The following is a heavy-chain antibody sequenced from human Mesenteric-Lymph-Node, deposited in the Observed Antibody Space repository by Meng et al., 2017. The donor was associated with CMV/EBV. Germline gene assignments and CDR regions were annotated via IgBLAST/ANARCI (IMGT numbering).Heavy chain of an antibody. Sequence: GESLKISCAASGFTFSSYGMHWVRQAPGKGLEWVAFMRYDGSNKYYADSVKGRFTISRDNSKNTLYLQMNSLRAEDTAVYYCAKDDLYYYDSSGYYYTSFGYWGQGTLVTVSS. J-gene: IGHJ4*02. V-gene: IGHV3-30*02. D-gene: IGHD3-22*01. CDR1: GFTFSSYG. CDR3: AKDDLYYYDSSGYYYTSFGY. CDR2: MRYDGSNK.